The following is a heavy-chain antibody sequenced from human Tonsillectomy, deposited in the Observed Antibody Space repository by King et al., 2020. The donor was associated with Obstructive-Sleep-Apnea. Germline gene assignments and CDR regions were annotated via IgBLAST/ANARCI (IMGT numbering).Heavy chain of an antibody. CDR2: INPSSGGT. CDR3: ARELVSCCSGCRCQGEAFEI. CDR1: GYTFSGYY. V-gene: IGHV1-2*04. D-gene: IGHD2-15*01. Sequence: VQLVESGAEVKKPGASVKVSCKASGYTFSGYYMHWVRQAPGQGLEWMGWINPSSGGTNCAQKFQGWVTMTRDTSISTAYMELSRLTSDDTAVYYCARELVSCCSGCRCQGEAFEIWGQGKMVTVSS. J-gene: IGHJ3*02.